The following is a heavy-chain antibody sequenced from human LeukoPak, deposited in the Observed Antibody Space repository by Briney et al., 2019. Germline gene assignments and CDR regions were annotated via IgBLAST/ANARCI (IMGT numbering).Heavy chain of an antibody. CDR1: GYTFTGYY. CDR2: INPNSGGT. D-gene: IGHD3-10*01. J-gene: IGHJ4*02. V-gene: IGHV1-2*02. CDR3: ARAPHMVRGVKPFDY. Sequence: ASVKVSCKASGYTFTGYYMHWVRQAPGQGLEWRGWINPNSGGTNYAQKFQGRVTMTRDTSISTAYMELSRLRSDDTAVYYCARAPHMVRGVKPFDYWGQGTLVTVSS.